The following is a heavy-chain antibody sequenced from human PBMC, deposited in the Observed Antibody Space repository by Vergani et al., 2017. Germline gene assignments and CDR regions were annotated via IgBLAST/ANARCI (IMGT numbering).Heavy chain of an antibody. Sequence: QVQLVQSGAEVKKPGASVKVSCKASGYTFTSYGISWVRQAPGQGLEWMGWISAYNGNTNYAQKLQGRVTMTTDTSTSTAYMELRSLRSDDTAVYYCARVRSSHDRVYYYYYYGMDVWGQGTTVTVSS. V-gene: IGHV1-18*04. CDR3: ARVRSSHDRVYYYYYYGMDV. D-gene: IGHD6-13*01. J-gene: IGHJ6*02. CDR1: GYTFTSYG. CDR2: ISAYNGNT.